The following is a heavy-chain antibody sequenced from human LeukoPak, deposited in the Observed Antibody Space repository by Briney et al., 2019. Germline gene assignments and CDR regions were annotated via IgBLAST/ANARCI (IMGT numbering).Heavy chain of an antibody. CDR3: ARGRGWNWFDP. J-gene: IGHJ5*02. CDR2: IYHNGAT. D-gene: IGHD3-10*01. V-gene: IGHV4-30-2*01. Sequence: SETLSLTCAVSGGSIITNDYSWNWIRQPPGKGLEWIGYIYHNGATYYNPSLKSRVTISLDGSKNQFSLRLNSVTAADTAVYYCARGRGWNWFDPWGQGTLVTVSS. CDR1: GGSIITNDYS.